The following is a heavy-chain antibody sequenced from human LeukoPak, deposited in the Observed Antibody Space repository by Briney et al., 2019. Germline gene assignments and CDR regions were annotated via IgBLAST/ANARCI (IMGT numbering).Heavy chain of an antibody. Sequence: ASVTVSCKASGYTFTSYDINWVGQAAGQGVEGMGWMNHKSGKKDYAQKFQRRVAMTRNPSISTAYMELSSLRSEDTAVYYCARGLFYYDSSGPYYYYYMDVWGKGTTVTVSS. V-gene: IGHV1-8*01. CDR3: ARGLFYYDSSGPYYYYYMDV. D-gene: IGHD3-22*01. J-gene: IGHJ6*03. CDR2: MNHKSGKK. CDR1: GYTFTSYD.